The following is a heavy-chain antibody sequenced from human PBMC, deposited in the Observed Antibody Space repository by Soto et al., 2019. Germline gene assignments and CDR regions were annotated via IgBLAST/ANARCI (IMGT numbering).Heavy chain of an antibody. V-gene: IGHV3-74*01. Sequence: PGGSLRLSCAASGFTFSSYGMHWVRQAPGKGLVWVSRINSDGSSTSYADSVKGRFTISRDNAKNTLYLQMNSLRAEDTAVYYCARGIAVGGTIDYWGQGTLVTVSS. CDR3: ARGIAVGGTIDY. CDR2: INSDGSST. J-gene: IGHJ4*02. CDR1: GFTFSSYG. D-gene: IGHD6-19*01.